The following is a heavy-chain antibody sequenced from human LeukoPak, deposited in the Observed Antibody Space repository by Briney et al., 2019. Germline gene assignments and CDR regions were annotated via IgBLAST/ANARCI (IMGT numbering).Heavy chain of an antibody. D-gene: IGHD5-24*01. CDR1: GYTFTGYY. V-gene: IGHV1-2*06. Sequence: GASVKVSCKASGYTFTGYYMHWVRQAPGQGLEWMGRINADSGFTNYAQKFEGRVTMTRDTSTSTIYMELSSLTSDDTAVLYCAQEPVRDGFDLWGQGTLVTVSS. J-gene: IGHJ5*02. CDR2: INADSGFT. CDR3: AQEPVRDGFDL.